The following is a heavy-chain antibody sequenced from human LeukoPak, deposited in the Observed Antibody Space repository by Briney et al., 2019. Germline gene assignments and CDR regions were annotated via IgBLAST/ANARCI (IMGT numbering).Heavy chain of an antibody. CDR3: ARDLALRYSSGFDY. Sequence: SETLSLTCTVSGGSISSGSYYWSWIRQPAGKGLEWIGRIYTSGSTNYNPSLKSRVTISVDTSKNQFSLKLSSVTAADTAVYYCARDLALRYSSGFDYWGQGTLVTVSS. CDR2: IYTSGST. J-gene: IGHJ4*02. CDR1: GGSISSGSYY. V-gene: IGHV4-61*02. D-gene: IGHD6-19*01.